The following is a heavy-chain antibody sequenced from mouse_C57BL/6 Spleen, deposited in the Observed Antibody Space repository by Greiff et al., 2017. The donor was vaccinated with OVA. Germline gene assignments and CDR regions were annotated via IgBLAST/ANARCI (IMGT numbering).Heavy chain of an antibody. CDR2: IRLKSDNYAT. CDR1: GFTFSNYW. Sequence: EVKLEESGGGLVQPGGSMKLSCVASGFTFSNYWMNWVRQSPEKGLEWVAQIRLKSDNYATHYAESVKGRFTISRDDSKSSVYLQMNNLRAEDTRIYYCTDWEGDDWGQGTTLTVSS. V-gene: IGHV6-3*01. CDR3: TDWEGDD. D-gene: IGHD4-1*01. J-gene: IGHJ2*01.